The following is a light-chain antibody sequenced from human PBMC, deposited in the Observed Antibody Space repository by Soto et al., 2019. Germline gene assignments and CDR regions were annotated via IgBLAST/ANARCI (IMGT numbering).Light chain of an antibody. J-gene: IGLJ1*01. V-gene: IGLV2-14*01. Sequence: QSALTQPASVSGSPGQSITISCTGTSSDVGGYNYVSWYQQQPGKAPKLMIHEVSYRPSGVSNRFSGSKSGNTASLTISGLQAEDEADYYCDSYTSSRAYVFGIGTKVTVL. CDR2: EVS. CDR3: DSYTSSRAYV. CDR1: SSDVGGYNY.